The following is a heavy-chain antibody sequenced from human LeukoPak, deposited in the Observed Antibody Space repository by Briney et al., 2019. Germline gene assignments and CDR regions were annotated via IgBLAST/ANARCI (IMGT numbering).Heavy chain of an antibody. CDR1: GFTLSNYW. Sequence: GGSLRLSCVASGFTLSNYWMSWVRQAPGKGLEWVANMKPDGSEKYYVDSVKGRFTVSRDTAKNSLYLQMSALRAEDTAIYYCARYTSEARGERGFDSWGQGTLVTVSS. D-gene: IGHD3-16*01. J-gene: IGHJ4*02. CDR2: MKPDGSEK. V-gene: IGHV3-7*01. CDR3: ARYTSEARGERGFDS.